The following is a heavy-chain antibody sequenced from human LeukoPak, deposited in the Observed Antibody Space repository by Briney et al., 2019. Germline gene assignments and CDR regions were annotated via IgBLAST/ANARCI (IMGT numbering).Heavy chain of an antibody. J-gene: IGHJ4*02. CDR3: AKGREWELNP. Sequence: GGSLRLSCAASGFIFSSYSMNWVRQAPGKGLEWVSSISSSSSYIYYADSVKGRFTISRDNAKNSLYLQMNSLRAEDTAVYYCAKGREWELNPWGQGTLVTVSS. CDR2: ISSSSSYI. D-gene: IGHD1-26*01. V-gene: IGHV3-21*04. CDR1: GFIFSSYS.